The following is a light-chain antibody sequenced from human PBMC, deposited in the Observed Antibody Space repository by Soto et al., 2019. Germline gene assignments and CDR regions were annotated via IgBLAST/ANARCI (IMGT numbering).Light chain of an antibody. J-gene: IGLJ1*01. V-gene: IGLV3-21*02. CDR2: DDT. Sequence: SYALTQPPSVSVAPGQTARITCGGNNIGAYSVYWYQQKPGQAPVLVVYDDTNRPSGIPGRFSGSNSGNTATLTISSVEAGDEAAYYCQVWDSDSDPSYVFGGGTKVT. CDR1: NIGAYS. CDR3: QVWDSDSDPSYV.